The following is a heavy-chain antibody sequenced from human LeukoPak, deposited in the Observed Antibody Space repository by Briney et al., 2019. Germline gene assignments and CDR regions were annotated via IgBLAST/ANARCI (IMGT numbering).Heavy chain of an antibody. V-gene: IGHV3-30*02. D-gene: IGHD5/OR15-5a*01. CDR3: ANLLYYSY. CDR2: IENDGSNK. CDR1: GFTFRSFG. J-gene: IGHJ4*02. Sequence: GGSLRLFCAASGFTFRSFGMHWVRQAPGKGLEWVAFIENDGSNKYFADSVKGRFTISRDNFKSTLYLQMNNLRAEDTAVYYCANLLYYSYWGQGTLVTVSS.